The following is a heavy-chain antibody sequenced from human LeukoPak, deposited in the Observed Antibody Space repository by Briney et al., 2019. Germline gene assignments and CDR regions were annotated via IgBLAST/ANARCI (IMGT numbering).Heavy chain of an antibody. CDR3: ARGDGSGPDYYYYMDV. V-gene: IGHV3-48*03. D-gene: IGHD6-19*01. Sequence: GGSLRLSCAASGFTFSSYEMNWVRQAPGKGLERVSYISSSCSTIYYADSVKDRFTISRDNAKNSLYLQMDSLTAEDTAVYYCARGDGSGPDYYYYMDVWGKGTTVTISS. CDR2: ISSSCSTI. CDR1: GFTFSSYE. J-gene: IGHJ6*03.